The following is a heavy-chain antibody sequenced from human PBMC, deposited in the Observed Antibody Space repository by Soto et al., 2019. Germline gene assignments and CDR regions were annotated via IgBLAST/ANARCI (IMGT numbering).Heavy chain of an antibody. D-gene: IGHD6-19*01. CDR1: GGSISSAGYP. V-gene: IGHV4-30-2*01. CDR3: ARSVGYRSGWWPYYFDY. CDR2: IYHSGSI. Sequence: SETLSLTCAVSGGSISSAGYPWNWIRQPPGEGLEWIGYIYHSGSILYNPSLKSRVTISLDRSKNQFSLRLSSVTAADTAVFYCARSVGYRSGWWPYYFDYWGQGALVTVSS. J-gene: IGHJ4*02.